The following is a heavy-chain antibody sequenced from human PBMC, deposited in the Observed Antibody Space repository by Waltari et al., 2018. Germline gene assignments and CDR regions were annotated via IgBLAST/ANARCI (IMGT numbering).Heavy chain of an antibody. CDR2: ISYDGSNK. CDR1: GFTFSSYG. V-gene: IGHV3-30*18. J-gene: IGHJ4*02. CDR3: AKGKREAVGVD. D-gene: IGHD6-19*01. Sequence: QVQLVESGGGVVQPGRSLRLSCAASGFTFSSYGMHWVRQAPGKGLEWVAGISYDGSNKYYADSVKGRFTISRDISKNTMYLQMNSLRADDTAVYYCAKGKREAVGVDWGQGTLVTVSS.